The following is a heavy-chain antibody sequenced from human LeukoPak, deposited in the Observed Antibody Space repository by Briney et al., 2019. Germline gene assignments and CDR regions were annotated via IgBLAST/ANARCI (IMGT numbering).Heavy chain of an antibody. J-gene: IGHJ4*02. D-gene: IGHD5-12*01. V-gene: IGHV5-51*01. Sequence: GESLKISCKGSGYSFTNYWIAWVRQMPGKGLEWMGVIYPGDSDTRYSPSLQGQVTISADKSISTAYLQWSSLKASDSAMYYCAKNGYSGYESDYWGQGTLVTVSS. CDR1: GYSFTNYW. CDR2: IYPGDSDT. CDR3: AKNGYSGYESDY.